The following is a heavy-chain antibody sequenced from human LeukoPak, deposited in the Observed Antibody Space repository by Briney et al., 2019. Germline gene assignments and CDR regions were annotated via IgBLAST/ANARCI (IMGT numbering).Heavy chain of an antibody. CDR3: ARDVTVTTNSRYAFDI. CDR1: GFTFSSYW. Sequence: GGSLRLSCAASGFTFSSYWMIWVRQAPGKGLEWVANIKQDGSEKYYVDSVKGRFTISRDNAKNSLYLQMNSLRADDTALYYCARDVTVTTNSRYAFDIWGQGTMVTVSS. V-gene: IGHV3-7*01. D-gene: IGHD4-17*01. CDR2: IKQDGSEK. J-gene: IGHJ3*02.